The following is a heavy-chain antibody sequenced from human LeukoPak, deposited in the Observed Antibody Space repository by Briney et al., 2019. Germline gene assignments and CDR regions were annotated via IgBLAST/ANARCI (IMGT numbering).Heavy chain of an antibody. CDR2: IVGSGADT. Sequence: GGSLRLSCAASGFTFSTYAMNWVRHTPGKGLEWVSSIVGSGADTYYADSVKGRFTISRDNSKNTLYLQMNSLRAEDTAVYYCARLREIPVFGVVTKSTSYFDYWGQGTLVTVSS. J-gene: IGHJ4*02. V-gene: IGHV3-23*01. D-gene: IGHD3-3*01. CDR1: GFTFSTYA. CDR3: ARLREIPVFGVVTKSTSYFDY.